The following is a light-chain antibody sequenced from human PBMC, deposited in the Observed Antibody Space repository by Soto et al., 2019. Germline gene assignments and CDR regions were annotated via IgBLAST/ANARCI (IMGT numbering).Light chain of an antibody. Sequence: DLQMTQSPSSLSASVGDRVTITCRASQSISDYLNWYQQKPGKAPKVLIYAASSLRSGVPSRFSGSGSGTDFTLTISSLQPEDFATYYCQQSFSTPLTFGGGTKVEIK. CDR3: QQSFSTPLT. V-gene: IGKV1-39*01. CDR1: QSISDY. CDR2: AAS. J-gene: IGKJ4*01.